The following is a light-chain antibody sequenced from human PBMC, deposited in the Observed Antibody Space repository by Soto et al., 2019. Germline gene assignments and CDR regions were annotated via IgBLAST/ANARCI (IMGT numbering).Light chain of an antibody. CDR2: KES. CDR3: QHYDRFPYS. Sequence: DIQMTQSPSTLSASVGDTVTITCRASQSLSYWLAWYQQKPGQAPKLMIHKESTLESGVPSRFSGSGSGTECTLTIISLQPDDFATFYCQHYDRFPYSFGQETKLAIK. V-gene: IGKV1-5*03. CDR1: QSLSYW. J-gene: IGKJ2*03.